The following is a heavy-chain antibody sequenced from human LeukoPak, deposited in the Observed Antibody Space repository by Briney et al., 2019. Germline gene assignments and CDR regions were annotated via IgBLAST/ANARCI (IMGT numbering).Heavy chain of an antibody. CDR3: AKAGSSWYYFDY. D-gene: IGHD6-13*01. V-gene: IGHV3-23*01. CDR1: GFTFSSYA. CDR2: ISGSGGST. J-gene: IGHJ4*02. Sequence: PGGSLRLSCAASGFTFSSYAMSWVRQAPGKGLEWVSAISGSGGSTYYADSVKGRFTISRDNSRNTLYLQMNSLRAEDTAVYYCAKAGSSWYYFDYWGQGTLVTVSS.